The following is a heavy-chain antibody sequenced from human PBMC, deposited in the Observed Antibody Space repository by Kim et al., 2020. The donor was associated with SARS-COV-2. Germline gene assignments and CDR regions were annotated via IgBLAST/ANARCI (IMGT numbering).Heavy chain of an antibody. D-gene: IGHD2-2*01. J-gene: IGHJ6*02. CDR3: ARGYIVVVPAAIPNQEIYYYYGMDV. CDR2: INHSGST. CDR1: GGSFSGYY. V-gene: IGHV4-34*01. Sequence: SETLSLTCAVYGGSFSGYYWSWIRQPPGKGLEWIGEINHSGSTNYNPSLKSRVTISVDTSKNQFSLKLSSVTAADTAVYYCARGYIVVVPAAIPNQEIYYYYGMDVWGQGTTVTVSS.